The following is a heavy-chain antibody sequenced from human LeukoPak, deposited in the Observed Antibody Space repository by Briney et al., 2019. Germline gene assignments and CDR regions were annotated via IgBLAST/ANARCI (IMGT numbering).Heavy chain of an antibody. J-gene: IGHJ4*02. D-gene: IGHD4-17*01. CDR3: ARDPFYGDADLDS. Sequence: GGSLRLSCAASGFTFSNYWTHWVRQAPGKGLVWVSRIKSVGSITTYADSVKGRFTISRDNAKNTLYLQMNSLRAEDTAVYYCARDPFYGDADLDSWGQGTLVTVSS. CDR1: GFTFSNYW. CDR2: IKSVGSIT. V-gene: IGHV3-74*01.